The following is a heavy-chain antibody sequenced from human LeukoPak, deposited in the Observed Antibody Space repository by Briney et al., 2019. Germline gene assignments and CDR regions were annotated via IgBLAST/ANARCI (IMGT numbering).Heavy chain of an antibody. Sequence: ASVKVSCKASGYTFSSYGISWVRQAPGQGLERMGWISGYNGDANYAQKLQGRVTMTTDTSTSTAYMELRSLRSDDTAVYYCARENFPTIRGYCTGGSCALDFWGQGTPVTVSS. CDR1: GYTFSSYG. CDR2: ISGYNGDA. CDR3: ARENFPTIRGYCTGGSCALDF. D-gene: IGHD2-15*01. V-gene: IGHV1-18*01. J-gene: IGHJ4*02.